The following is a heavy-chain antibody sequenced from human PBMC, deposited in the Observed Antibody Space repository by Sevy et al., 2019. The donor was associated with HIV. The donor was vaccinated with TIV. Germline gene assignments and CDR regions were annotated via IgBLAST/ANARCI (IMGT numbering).Heavy chain of an antibody. CDR2: VNPYNGHK. D-gene: IGHD1-26*01. CDR1: GYTFASYG. J-gene: IGHJ5*02. CDR3: ASCLGGLRPWEYNWFDP. Sequence: ASVKVSCKASGYTFASYGISWVRQAPGQGLEWMGWVNPYNGHKKYAQKLQGRVTMTTDTSTSTAYMELRSLRSDDTAVYYCASCLGGLRPWEYNWFDPWGQGTLVTVSS. V-gene: IGHV1-18*01.